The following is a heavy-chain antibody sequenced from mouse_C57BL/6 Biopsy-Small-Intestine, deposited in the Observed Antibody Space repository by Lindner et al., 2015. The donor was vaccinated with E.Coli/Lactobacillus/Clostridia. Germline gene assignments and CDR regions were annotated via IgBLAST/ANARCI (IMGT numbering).Heavy chain of an antibody. V-gene: IGHV5-17*01. CDR1: GFTFSDCG. CDR3: ARGNDGSFDY. D-gene: IGHD2-3*01. CDR2: ISSGSSTI. Sequence: VQLQESGGGLVKPGGSLKLSCAASGFTFSDCGMHWVRQAPEKGLEWVAYISSGSSTIYYADTVKGRFTISRDNAKNTLFLQMTSLRSEDTAMYYCARGNDGSFDYWGQGTTLTVSS. J-gene: IGHJ2*01.